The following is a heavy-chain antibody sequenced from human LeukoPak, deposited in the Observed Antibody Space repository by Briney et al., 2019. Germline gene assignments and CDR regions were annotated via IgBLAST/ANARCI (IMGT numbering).Heavy chain of an antibody. V-gene: IGHV3-48*04. Sequence: PGGSLRLSCAASGFTFSSYSMTWVRQAPGKGLEWVSYISSSSSTIYYADSVKGRFTISRDNAKNSLYLQMNSLRAEDTAVYYCARDVSLDFWGQGTLVTVSS. CDR2: ISSSSSTI. CDR1: GFTFSSYS. J-gene: IGHJ4*02. CDR3: ARDVSLDF.